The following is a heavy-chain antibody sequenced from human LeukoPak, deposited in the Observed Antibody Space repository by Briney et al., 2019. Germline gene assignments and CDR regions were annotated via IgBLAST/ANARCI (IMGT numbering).Heavy chain of an antibody. CDR1: GFTFDEYG. CDR3: AREINWFDY. J-gene: IGHJ4*02. Sequence: PGGSLRLSCAAVGFTFDEYGMHWVRQAPGKGLEWVSSINWNGGSTGYADSVKGRFTISRDNAKKSLYLQMNSLRAEDTALYYCAREINWFDYWGQGTLVTVSS. V-gene: IGHV3-20*04. D-gene: IGHD1-20*01. CDR2: INWNGGST.